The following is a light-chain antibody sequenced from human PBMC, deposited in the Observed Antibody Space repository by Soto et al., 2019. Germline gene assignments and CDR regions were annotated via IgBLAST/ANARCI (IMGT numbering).Light chain of an antibody. J-gene: IGLJ2*01. CDR2: RNN. V-gene: IGLV1-47*01. Sequence: QAVVTQPPSASGTPGQRVTISCSGSSSNIGSNYVYWYQQLPGTAPKLLIYRNNQRPSGVPDRFSGSKSGTSASRAISGLRSEDEADYYCAAWDDSLSGVVFGGGTKLTVL. CDR3: AAWDDSLSGVV. CDR1: SSNIGSNY.